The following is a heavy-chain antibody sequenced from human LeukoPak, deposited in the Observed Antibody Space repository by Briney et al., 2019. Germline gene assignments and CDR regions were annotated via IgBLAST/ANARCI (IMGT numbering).Heavy chain of an antibody. CDR1: GFTVSSNY. Sequence: SGGSLRLSCAASGFTVSSNYMSWVRQAPGKGLEWVSSISSSSSYIYYADSVKGRFTISRDNAKNSLYLQMNSLRAEDTAVYYCARDGLVELLQPFDYWGQGTLVTVSS. CDR3: ARDGLVELLQPFDY. V-gene: IGHV3-21*01. CDR2: ISSSSSYI. J-gene: IGHJ4*02. D-gene: IGHD3-10*01.